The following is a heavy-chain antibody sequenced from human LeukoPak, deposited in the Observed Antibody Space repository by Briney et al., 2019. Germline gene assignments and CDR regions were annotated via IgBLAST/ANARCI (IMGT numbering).Heavy chain of an antibody. V-gene: IGHV4-34*01. CDR1: GGSFSGYY. Sequence: SSENLSLTCAVYGGSFSGYYWSWIRQPPGKGLEWIGEINHSGSTNYNPSLKSRVTISVDTSKNQFSLKLSSVTAADTAVYYCASRDTATGLDWGQGTLVTVSS. J-gene: IGHJ4*02. CDR2: INHSGST. CDR3: ASRDTATGLD. D-gene: IGHD5-18*01.